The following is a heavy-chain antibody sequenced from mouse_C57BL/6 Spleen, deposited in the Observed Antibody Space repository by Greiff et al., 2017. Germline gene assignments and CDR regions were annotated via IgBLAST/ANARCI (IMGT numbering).Heavy chain of an antibody. D-gene: IGHD1-1*01. J-gene: IGHJ2*01. Sequence: LQQSGASVKISCKASGYAFSSYWMNWVTQRPGKGLEWIGQIYPGDGDTNYNGKFKGKATLTADKSSSTAYMQLSSLTSEDSAVYFCARETTVVATNFDYWGQGTTLTVSS. CDR2: IYPGDGDT. V-gene: IGHV1-80*01. CDR1: GYAFSSYW. CDR3: ARETTVVATNFDY.